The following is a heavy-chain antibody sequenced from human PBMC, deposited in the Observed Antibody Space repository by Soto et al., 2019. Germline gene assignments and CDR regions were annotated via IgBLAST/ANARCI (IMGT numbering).Heavy chain of an antibody. CDR2: ISYDGSNK. CDR3: ARDQKHMTTVIKGGFDY. D-gene: IGHD4-17*01. V-gene: IGHV3-30-3*01. Sequence: QVQLVESGGGEVQPGRSLRLSCTASGFTLSGYTMHWVRQAPGKGLEWVAVISYDGSNKDYADSVKGRFTISRDNSKNTLYLQMNSLRAEDTAIYYCARDQKHMTTVIKGGFDYWGQGTLVTVSS. CDR1: GFTLSGYT. J-gene: IGHJ4*02.